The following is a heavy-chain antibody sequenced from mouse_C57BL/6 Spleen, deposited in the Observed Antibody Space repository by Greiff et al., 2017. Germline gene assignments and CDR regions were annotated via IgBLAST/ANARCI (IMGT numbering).Heavy chain of an antibody. D-gene: IGHD2-3*01. CDR3: NSGGLIRFAY. CDR1: GFNIKDDY. CDR2: IDPENGDT. Sequence: VQLQQSGAELVKPGASVKLSCTASGFNIKDDYMHWVKQRPEQGLEWIGWIDPENGDTEYASKFQGKTTITADTSSNTAYLQLSSLTSGDTAVYYCNSGGLIRFAYWGQGTLVTVSA. V-gene: IGHV14-4*01. J-gene: IGHJ3*01.